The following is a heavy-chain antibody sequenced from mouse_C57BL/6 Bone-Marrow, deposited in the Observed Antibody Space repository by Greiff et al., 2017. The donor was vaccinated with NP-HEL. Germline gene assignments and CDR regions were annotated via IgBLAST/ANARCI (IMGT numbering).Heavy chain of an antibody. Sequence: EVQLQQSGPELVKPGASVKISCKASGYTFTDYYMNWVKQSHGKSLEWIGDINPNNGGTSYNQKFKGKATLTVDKSSSTAYMELRSLTFEDSAVYYCARATYYDYDGAMDYWGQGTSVTVSS. D-gene: IGHD2-4*01. CDR3: ARATYYDYDGAMDY. CDR1: GYTFTDYY. V-gene: IGHV1-26*01. J-gene: IGHJ4*01. CDR2: INPNNGGT.